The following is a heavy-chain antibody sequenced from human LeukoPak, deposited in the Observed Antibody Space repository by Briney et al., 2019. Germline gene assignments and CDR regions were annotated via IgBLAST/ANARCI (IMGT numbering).Heavy chain of an antibody. CDR2: INSSSSYI. Sequence: GGSLGLSCAASGFTFSSYSMNWVRQAPGKGLEWVSSINSSSSYIYYADSVKGRFTISRDNAKNSLYLQMNSLRAEDTAVYYCARDRGTVTTDYWGQGTLVTVSS. CDR3: ARDRGTVTTDY. D-gene: IGHD4-17*01. CDR1: GFTFSSYS. V-gene: IGHV3-21*01. J-gene: IGHJ4*02.